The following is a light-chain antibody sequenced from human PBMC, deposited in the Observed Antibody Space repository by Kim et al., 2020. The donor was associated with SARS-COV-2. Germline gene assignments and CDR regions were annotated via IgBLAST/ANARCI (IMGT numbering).Light chain of an antibody. J-gene: IGLJ1*01. Sequence: GESVTISCTGTSSDVDGFNYVSWYQHHPGNATEVMLYDVSKRPSGVPDLFAGSKSDNAASLTISGLQADDEADYYCCSYAGNYLYVFGTGTKVTVL. CDR3: CSYAGNYLYV. CDR2: DVS. CDR1: SSDVDGFNY. V-gene: IGLV2-11*01.